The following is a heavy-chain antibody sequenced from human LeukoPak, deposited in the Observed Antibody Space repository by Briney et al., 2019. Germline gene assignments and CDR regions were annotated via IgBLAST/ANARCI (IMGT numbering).Heavy chain of an antibody. CDR1: EFTFSSYG. Sequence: PGRSLRLSCAASEFTFSSYGMHWVRQAPGKGLEWVAVIWYDGSNKYYADSVKGRFTISRDNSKNTLYLQMNSLRAEDTAVYYCARDRDYGSGSPHDYWGQGTLVTVSS. CDR3: ARDRDYGSGSPHDY. J-gene: IGHJ4*02. V-gene: IGHV3-33*01. CDR2: IWYDGSNK. D-gene: IGHD3-10*01.